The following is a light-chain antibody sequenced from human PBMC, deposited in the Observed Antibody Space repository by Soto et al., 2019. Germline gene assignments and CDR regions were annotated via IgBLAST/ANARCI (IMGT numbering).Light chain of an antibody. Sequence: DIVMTQSPDSLAVSLGERATINCKSSQSLFSKSKNNHYLTWYQQKPGQPPKLLIYWASTRESGVPDRFSGSGSGTDFTLTISSLQAEDVAVYYCLQYAPPWTFGQGTKVEIK. J-gene: IGKJ1*01. CDR2: WAS. CDR1: QSLFSKSKNNHY. V-gene: IGKV4-1*01. CDR3: LQYAPPWT.